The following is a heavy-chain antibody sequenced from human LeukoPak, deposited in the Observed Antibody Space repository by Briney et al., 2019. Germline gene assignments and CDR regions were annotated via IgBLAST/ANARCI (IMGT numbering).Heavy chain of an antibody. Sequence: PGGSLRLSCAASGFTFSSYAMSWVRQAPGKGLEWVANIKQDGSEKYYVDSVKGRFTISRDNSKNTLHLQMNGLRAEDTAVYYCARGSYGMDVWGQGTTVTVSS. V-gene: IGHV3-7*03. CDR3: ARGSYGMDV. CDR1: GFTFSSYA. CDR2: IKQDGSEK. J-gene: IGHJ6*02.